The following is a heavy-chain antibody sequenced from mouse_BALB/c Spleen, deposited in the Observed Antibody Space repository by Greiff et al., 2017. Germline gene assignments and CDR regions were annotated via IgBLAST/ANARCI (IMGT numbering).Heavy chain of an antibody. D-gene: IGHD4-1*01. CDR2: ISSGGSYT. J-gene: IGHJ3*01. Sequence: EVQLVESGGDLVKPGGSLKLSCAASGFTFSSYGMSWVRQTPDKRLEWVATISSGGSYTYYPDSVKGRFTISRDNAKNTLYLQMSSLKSEDTAMYYCARHLAGKGGFAYWGQGTLVTVSA. CDR1: GFTFSSYG. V-gene: IGHV5-6*01. CDR3: ARHLAGKGGFAY.